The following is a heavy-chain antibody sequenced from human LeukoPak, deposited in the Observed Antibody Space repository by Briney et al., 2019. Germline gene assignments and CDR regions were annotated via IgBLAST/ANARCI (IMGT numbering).Heavy chain of an antibody. CDR2: IRYDGSNK. V-gene: IGHV3-30*02. J-gene: IGHJ4*02. CDR3: AKDKSIVATTFLFDY. Sequence: PGGSLRPSCAASGFTFSSYGMHWVRQAPGKGLEWVAFIRYDGSNKYYADSVKGRFTISRDNSKNTLYLQMNSLRAEDTAVYYCAKDKSIVATTFLFDYWGQGTLVTVSS. CDR1: GFTFSSYG. D-gene: IGHD5-12*01.